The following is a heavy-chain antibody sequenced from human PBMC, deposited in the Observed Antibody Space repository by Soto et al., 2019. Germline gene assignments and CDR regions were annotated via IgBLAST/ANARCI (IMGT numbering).Heavy chain of an antibody. Sequence: ASVKVSCKASGYTFTSYYMHWVRQAPGQGLEWMGIIHPSGGSTSYAQKFQGRVTMTRDTSTSTVYMELSSLRSEDTAVYYCALEGHIVAYYYYGMDVWGQGTTVTVSS. CDR3: ALEGHIVAYYYYGMDV. D-gene: IGHD2-21*01. V-gene: IGHV1-46*01. CDR2: IHPSGGST. J-gene: IGHJ6*02. CDR1: GYTFTSYY.